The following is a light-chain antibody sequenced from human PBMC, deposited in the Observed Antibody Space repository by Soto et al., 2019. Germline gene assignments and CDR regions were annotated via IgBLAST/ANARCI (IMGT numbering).Light chain of an antibody. CDR3: MSSYTGARPVG. Sequence: QAVVTQEPSLTVSQGGTVTLTCGSRTGDVTSGHWPYWFQQKPGQPPRTLIFDTGHKHSWTPARFKGSLLGGKAALTLSGAQPEGDADYYCMSSYTGARPVGFGGGTKLTVL. V-gene: IGLV7-46*01. CDR1: TGDVTSGHW. J-gene: IGLJ2*01. CDR2: DTG.